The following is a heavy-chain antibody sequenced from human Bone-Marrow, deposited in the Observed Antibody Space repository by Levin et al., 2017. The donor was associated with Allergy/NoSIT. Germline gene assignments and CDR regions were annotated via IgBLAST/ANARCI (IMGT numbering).Heavy chain of an antibody. CDR1: GGSFTSST. Sequence: SVKVSCKASGGSFTSSTLSWVRQAPGQGLEWVGRVIPLLGVPDYAQKFQGRVTISADTSTTTVYMELSSLRSEDTAMYFCARERGDFYDSSTFHSNFDYSGQGTLVTVSS. V-gene: IGHV1-69*04. D-gene: IGHD3-22*01. J-gene: IGHJ4*02. CDR2: VIPLLGVP. CDR3: ARERGDFYDSSTFHSNFDY.